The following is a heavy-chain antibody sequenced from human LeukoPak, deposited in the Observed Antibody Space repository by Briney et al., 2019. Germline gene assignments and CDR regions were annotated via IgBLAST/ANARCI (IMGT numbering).Heavy chain of an antibody. D-gene: IGHD5-18*01. CDR2: INLSGST. J-gene: IGHJ4*02. CDR3: ASLVDTAMVTVDY. CDR1: GGSFSGYY. Sequence: PSETLSLTCAVYGGSFSGYYWSWIRQPPGKGLEWIGEINLSGSTNYNPSLKSRVTISVDTSKNQFSLKLSSVTAADTAVYYCASLVDTAMVTVDYWGQGTLVTVSS. V-gene: IGHV4-34*01.